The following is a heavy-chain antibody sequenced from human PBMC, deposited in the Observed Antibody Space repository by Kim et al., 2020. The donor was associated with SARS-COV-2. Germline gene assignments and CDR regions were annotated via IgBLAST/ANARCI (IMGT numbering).Heavy chain of an antibody. Sequence: SETLSLTCTVSGGSISSYYWSWIRQPPGKGLEWIGYIYYSGSTNYNPSLKSRVTISVDTSKNQFSLKLSSVTAADTAVYYCARGRHQVRVFGVVMKLNYFDYWGQGTLVTVSS. J-gene: IGHJ4*02. CDR2: IYYSGST. CDR3: ARGRHQVRVFGVVMKLNYFDY. CDR1: GGSISSYY. D-gene: IGHD3-3*01. V-gene: IGHV4-59*01.